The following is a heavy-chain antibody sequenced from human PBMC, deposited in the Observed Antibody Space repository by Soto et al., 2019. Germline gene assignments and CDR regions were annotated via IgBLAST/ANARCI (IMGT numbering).Heavy chain of an antibody. CDR1: GYSFTSYW. D-gene: IGHD6-13*01. CDR2: IDPSDSYT. Sequence: GESLKISCKGSGYSFTSYWISWVRQMPGKGLEWMGRIDPSDSYTNYSPSFQGHVTISADKSISTAYLQWSSLKASDTAMYYCARHGLEIAAASYYYYGMDVWGQGTTVTVSS. CDR3: ARHGLEIAAASYYYYGMDV. V-gene: IGHV5-10-1*01. J-gene: IGHJ6*02.